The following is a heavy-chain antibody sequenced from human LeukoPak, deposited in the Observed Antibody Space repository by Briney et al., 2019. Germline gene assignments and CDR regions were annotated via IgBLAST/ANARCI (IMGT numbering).Heavy chain of an antibody. D-gene: IGHD5-24*01. CDR1: GFTVSSNY. V-gene: IGHV3-66*02. J-gene: IGHJ3*02. CDR2: IHSGGST. Sequence: GGSLRLSCAASGFTVSSNYMSWVRQAPGKGLEWVSVIHSGGSTYYADSVKGRFTISRDNSKNTLYLQMNSLRAEDTAVYYCARDGRWLQRDAFDIWGQGTMVTVSS. CDR3: ARDGRWLQRDAFDI.